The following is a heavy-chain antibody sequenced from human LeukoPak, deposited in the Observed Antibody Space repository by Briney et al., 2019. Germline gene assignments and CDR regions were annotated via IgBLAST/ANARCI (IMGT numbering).Heavy chain of an antibody. CDR2: IYYSGST. V-gene: IGHV4-59*01. D-gene: IGHD3-10*01. J-gene: IGHJ3*02. CDR1: GRSISSYY. CDR3: ARDSIRRGLLYDAFDI. Sequence: SETLSLTCTVSGRSISSYYWSWIRQPPGKGLEWIGYIYYSGSTNYNPSLKSRVTISVDTSKNQFSLKLSSVTAADTAVYYCARDSIRRGLLYDAFDIWGQGTMVTVSS.